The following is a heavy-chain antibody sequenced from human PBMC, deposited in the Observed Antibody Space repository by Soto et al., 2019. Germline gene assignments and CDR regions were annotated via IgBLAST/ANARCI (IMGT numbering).Heavy chain of an antibody. Sequence: PGGSLRLSCAASGFTFSTYAMSWVRQAPGKWLEWVSSIGSGPDDSDSADSVKGRFIVSRDNSKNIVSLQMESLRAEDTAIYYCAKDRMNHNGVWDPFDVWGQGTVVTVSS. V-gene: IGHV3-23*01. D-gene: IGHD2-8*01. CDR1: GFTFSTYA. CDR2: IGSGPDDS. CDR3: AKDRMNHNGVWDPFDV. J-gene: IGHJ3*01.